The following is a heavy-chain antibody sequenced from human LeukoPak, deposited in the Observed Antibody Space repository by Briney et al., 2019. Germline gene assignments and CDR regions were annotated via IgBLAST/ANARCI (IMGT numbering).Heavy chain of an antibody. CDR1: GGSFSGYY. CDR2: IYYSGST. CDR3: ARRFGGGRYNWFDP. V-gene: IGHV4-59*08. Sequence: SETLSLTCAVYGGSFSGYYWSWTRQPPGKGLEWIGYIYYSGSTNYNPSLKSRVTISVDTSKNQFSLKLSSVTAADTAVYYCARRFGGGRYNWFDPWGQGTLVTVSS. D-gene: IGHD2-15*01. J-gene: IGHJ5*02.